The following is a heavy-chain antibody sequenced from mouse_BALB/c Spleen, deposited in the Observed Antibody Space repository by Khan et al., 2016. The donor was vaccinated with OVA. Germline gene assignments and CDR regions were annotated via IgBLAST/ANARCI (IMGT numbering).Heavy chain of an antibody. CDR2: INPSNGYT. Sequence: VQLQESGAELARPGASVKMSCKASGYTFTSYMIHWIKLRPGQGLEWIGFINPSNGYTNYNQKFKDKATLTADKSSTTVYMQQSSLTSDDSAVYNCVRDGAYHRNDGWFAYWGQGTLVTVSA. V-gene: IGHV1-4*01. J-gene: IGHJ3*01. CDR3: VRDGAYHRNDGWFAY. CDR1: GYTFTSYM. D-gene: IGHD2-14*01.